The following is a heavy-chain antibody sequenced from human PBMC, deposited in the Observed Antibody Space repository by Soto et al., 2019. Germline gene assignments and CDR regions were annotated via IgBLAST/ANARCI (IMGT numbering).Heavy chain of an antibody. Sequence: ASVKVSCKASGYIFTAYSMHWVRQAPGQGLEWMGVVNPSGGSTNYAQKFQGRITMARDTSTSTVYMDLSSLTSEDTAVYYCAREENCSDGICYSEYFQRWGQGTLVTVSS. CDR1: GYIFTAYS. J-gene: IGHJ1*01. V-gene: IGHV1-46*01. CDR2: VNPSGGST. CDR3: AREENCSDGICYSEYFQR. D-gene: IGHD2-15*01.